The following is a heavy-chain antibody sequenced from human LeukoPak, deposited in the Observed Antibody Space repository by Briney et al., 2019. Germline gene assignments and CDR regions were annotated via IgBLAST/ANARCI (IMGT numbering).Heavy chain of an antibody. CDR2: IIPFFGTR. CDR1: GGTFSSYA. D-gene: IGHD4-23*01. V-gene: IGHV1-69*13. Sequence: ASVKVSCKASGGTFSSYAISWVRQAPGQGLEWMGGIIPFFGTRKYAQKFQGRVTITADESTSTAYMELSSLRSEDTAVYYCASLSVVTPEGYYFYYMDVWGNGTTVTVSS. J-gene: IGHJ6*03. CDR3: ASLSVVTPEGYYFYYMDV.